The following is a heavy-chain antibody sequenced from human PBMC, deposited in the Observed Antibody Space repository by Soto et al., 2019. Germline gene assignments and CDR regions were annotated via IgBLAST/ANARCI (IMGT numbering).Heavy chain of an antibody. CDR2: IIPIFGTA. CDR1: GGTFSSYA. CDR3: ARVEDSGWGKNDAFDI. Sequence: QVQLVQSGAEVKKPGSSVKVSCKASGGTFSSYAISWVRQAPGQGLEWMGGIIPIFGTANYAQKFQGRVTITADESMSTAYMELSSLRSEDTAVYYCARVEDSGWGKNDAFDIWGQGTMVTVSS. V-gene: IGHV1-69*01. D-gene: IGHD6-19*01. J-gene: IGHJ3*02.